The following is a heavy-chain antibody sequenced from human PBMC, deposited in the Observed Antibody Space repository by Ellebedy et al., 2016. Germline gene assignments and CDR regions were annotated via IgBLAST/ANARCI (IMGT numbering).Heavy chain of an antibody. Sequence: ASVKVSXXASGYTFTSYGISWVRQAPGQGLEWMGWISAYNGNTNYAQKLQGRVTMTTDTSTSTAYMELRSLRSDDTAVYYCARSQNTYYDILTGLEGFDPWGQGTLVTVSS. CDR2: ISAYNGNT. D-gene: IGHD3-9*01. CDR3: ARSQNTYYDILTGLEGFDP. J-gene: IGHJ5*02. CDR1: GYTFTSYG. V-gene: IGHV1-18*01.